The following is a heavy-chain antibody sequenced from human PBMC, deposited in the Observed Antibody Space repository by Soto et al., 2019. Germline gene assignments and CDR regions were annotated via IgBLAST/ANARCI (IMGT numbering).Heavy chain of an antibody. D-gene: IGHD2-2*01. CDR1: GGTFSSYA. Sequence: QVQLVQSGAEVKKPGSSVKVSCKASGGTFSSYAISWVRQAPGQGLEWMGGIIPIFGTANYAQKFQGRVTITADESTSTAYMELSSLRSEDTAVYYCARTTVPAPRRKDYYYYYDGMDVWGQGKTVTVSS. V-gene: IGHV1-69*12. CDR3: ARTTVPAPRRKDYYYYYDGMDV. CDR2: IIPIFGTA. J-gene: IGHJ6*02.